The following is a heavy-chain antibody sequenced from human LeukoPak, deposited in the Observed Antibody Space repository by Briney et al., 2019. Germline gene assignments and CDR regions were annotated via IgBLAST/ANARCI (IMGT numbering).Heavy chain of an antibody. CDR3: ARVAPGYCSGGSCYPYYYYYMDV. D-gene: IGHD2-15*01. J-gene: IGHJ6*03. V-gene: IGHV4-39*07. CDR2: INHSGST. CDR1: GGSISSSSYY. Sequence: PSETLSLTCTVSGGSISSSSYYWGWIRQPPGKGLEWIGEINHSGSTNYNPSLKSRVTISVDTSKNQFSLKLSSVTAADTAVYYCARVAPGYCSGGSCYPYYYYYMDVWGKGTTVTVSS.